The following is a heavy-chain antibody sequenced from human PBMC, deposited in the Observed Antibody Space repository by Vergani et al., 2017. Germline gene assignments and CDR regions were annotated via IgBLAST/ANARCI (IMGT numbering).Heavy chain of an antibody. CDR3: ARAEWGSGYYRFDY. V-gene: IGHV3-48*01. CDR1: GFTFSSYS. Sequence: EVQLVESGGGLVQPGWSLRLSCAASGFTFSSYSMNWVRQAPGKGLEWVSYISSSSSTIYYADSVKGRFTISRDNAKNSLYLQMNSLRAEDTAVYYCARAEWGSGYYRFDYWGQGTLVTVSS. CDR2: ISSSSSTI. D-gene: IGHD3-22*01. J-gene: IGHJ4*02.